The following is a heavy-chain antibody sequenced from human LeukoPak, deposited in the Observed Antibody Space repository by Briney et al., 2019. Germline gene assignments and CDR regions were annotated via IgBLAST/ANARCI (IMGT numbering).Heavy chain of an antibody. J-gene: IGHJ4*02. Sequence: ASVKVSCKASGYTFTSYGISWVRQAPGQGLEWMGWISAYNGNTNYAQELQGRVTMTTDTSTSTAYMELRSLRSDDTAVYYCARSYYYDSSGYPFPWYFDYWGQGTLVTVSS. CDR1: GYTFTSYG. CDR2: ISAYNGNT. CDR3: ARSYYYDSSGYPFPWYFDY. V-gene: IGHV1-18*01. D-gene: IGHD3-22*01.